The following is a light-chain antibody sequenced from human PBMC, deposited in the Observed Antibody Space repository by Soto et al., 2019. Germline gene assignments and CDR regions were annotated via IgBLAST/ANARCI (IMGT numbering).Light chain of an antibody. CDR2: DVS. Sequence: QSALTQPASVSGSPGQSVAISCTGTSSDVAAYNFVSWYQQHPGKAPKLMVFDVSNRPSGVSDRFSGSKSGNTASLTISGLQAEDGADYYCSSYTSGGNYVFGPGTKVTVL. V-gene: IGLV2-14*01. CDR1: SSDVAAYNF. CDR3: SSYTSGGNYV. J-gene: IGLJ1*01.